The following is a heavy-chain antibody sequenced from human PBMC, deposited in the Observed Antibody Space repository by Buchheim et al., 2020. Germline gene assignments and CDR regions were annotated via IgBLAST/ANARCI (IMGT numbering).Heavy chain of an antibody. Sequence: QLQLQESGPGLVRPSETLSLTCSVSGASISRSNFHWDWIRQSPGTGLEWIGYIYYSGSTNYNPSLKSRVTISVDTSKNQFSLKLSSVTAADTAVYYCARHGRNGYFQYYYYGMDVWGQGTT. J-gene: IGHJ6*02. CDR2: IYYSGST. D-gene: IGHD3-3*01. CDR1: GASISRSNFH. V-gene: IGHV4-61*05. CDR3: ARHGRNGYFQYYYYGMDV.